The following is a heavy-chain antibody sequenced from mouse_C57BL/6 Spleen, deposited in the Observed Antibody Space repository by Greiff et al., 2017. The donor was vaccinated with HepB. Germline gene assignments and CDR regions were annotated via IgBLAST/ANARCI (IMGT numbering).Heavy chain of an antibody. CDR3: AREDWDRAMDY. CDR1: GFTFSSYA. D-gene: IGHD4-1*01. Sequence: EVQGVESGGGLVKPGGSLKLSCAASGFTFSSYAMSWVRQTPEKRLEWVATISDGGSYTYYPDNVKGRFTISRDNAKNNLYLQMSHLKSEDTAMYYCAREDWDRAMDYWGQGTSVTVSS. V-gene: IGHV5-4*01. J-gene: IGHJ4*01. CDR2: ISDGGSYT.